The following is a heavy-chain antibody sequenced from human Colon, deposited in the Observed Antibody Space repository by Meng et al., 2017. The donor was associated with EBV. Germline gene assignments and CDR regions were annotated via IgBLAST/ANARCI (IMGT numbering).Heavy chain of an antibody. V-gene: IGHV4-4*02. CDR1: GTSSSTSTW. J-gene: IGHJ5*02. CDR3: ARDGGVTHVP. CDR2: IYHNGQT. Sequence: QVLPQGAGAGWVNPSGTLSLTCAFSGTSSSTSTWWSWLRQSPGEWLEWIGAIYHNGQTNYNPSLKSRVSMSVDESKNEFSLNLKSVTAADTAVYYCARDGGVTHVPWGQGVLVTVSS. D-gene: IGHD2-8*02.